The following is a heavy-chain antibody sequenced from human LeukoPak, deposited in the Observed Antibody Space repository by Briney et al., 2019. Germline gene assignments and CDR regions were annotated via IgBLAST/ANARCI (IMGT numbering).Heavy chain of an antibody. CDR3: ARNMVRGLPLYYDY. D-gene: IGHD3-10*01. J-gene: IGHJ4*02. Sequence: GGSLRLSCAASGFTFSSYSMNWVRQAPGKGLEWVSSISSSSSYINYADSVRGRFTISRDNAKNSLFLQMDSLRGEDTAVYYCARNMVRGLPLYYDYWGQGTLVTVSS. V-gene: IGHV3-21*01. CDR1: GFTFSSYS. CDR2: ISSSSSYI.